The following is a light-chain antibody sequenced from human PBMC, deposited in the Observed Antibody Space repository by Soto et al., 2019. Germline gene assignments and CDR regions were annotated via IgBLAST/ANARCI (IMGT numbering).Light chain of an antibody. J-gene: IGKJ5*01. V-gene: IGKV1-9*01. Sequence: DIQMTQSPSSVSASVGDRVTITCRASQGISSYLAWYQQKPRKAPKLLVYAASTLQTGVPSRFSGSGSGTDFTLTTRSLQPEDFATYYCRQVNRDPLSCGQGTRLEIK. CDR3: RQVNRDPLS. CDR1: QGISSY. CDR2: AAS.